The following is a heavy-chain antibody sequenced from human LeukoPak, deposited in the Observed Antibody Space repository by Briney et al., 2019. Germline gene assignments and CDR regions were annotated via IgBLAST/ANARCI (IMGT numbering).Heavy chain of an antibody. V-gene: IGHV3-9*01. J-gene: IGHJ6*02. CDR3: AKDMRGYYYYGMDV. D-gene: IGHD3-10*01. CDR2: ISWNSGSI. CDR1: GFTFDDYA. Sequence: GRSLRLSCAASGFTFDDYAMHWVRQAPGKGLEWASGISWNSGSIGYADSVKGRFTIPRDNAKNSLYLQMNSLRAEDTALYYCAKDMRGYYYYGMDVWGQGTTVTVSS.